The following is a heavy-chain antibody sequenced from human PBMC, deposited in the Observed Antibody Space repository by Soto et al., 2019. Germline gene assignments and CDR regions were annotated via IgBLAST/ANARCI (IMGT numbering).Heavy chain of an antibody. CDR3: ARGKAIAAAGTLNYMDV. CDR1: GFTFSSYG. D-gene: IGHD6-13*01. J-gene: IGHJ6*03. V-gene: IGHV3-33*01. CDR2: IWYDGSNK. Sequence: GGSLRLSCAASGFTFSSYGMHWVRQAPGKGLEWVAVIWYDGSNKYYADSVKGRFTISRDNSKNTLYLQMNSLRAEDTAVYYCARGKAIAAAGTLNYMDVWGKGTTVTVSS.